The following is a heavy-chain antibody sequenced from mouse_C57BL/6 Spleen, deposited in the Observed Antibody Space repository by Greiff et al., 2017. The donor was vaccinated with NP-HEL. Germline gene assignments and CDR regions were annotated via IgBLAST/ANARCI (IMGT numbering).Heavy chain of an antibody. CDR1: GYAFSSYW. J-gene: IGHJ2*01. V-gene: IGHV1-80*01. CDR3: ARELGGTYYFDY. Sequence: VQLQESGAELVKPGASVKISCKASGYAFSSYWMNWVKQRPGKGLEWIGQIYPGDGDTNYNGKFKGKATLTADKSSSTAYMQLSSLTSEDSAVYFCARELGGTYYFDYWGQGTTLTVSS. CDR2: IYPGDGDT. D-gene: IGHD4-1*01.